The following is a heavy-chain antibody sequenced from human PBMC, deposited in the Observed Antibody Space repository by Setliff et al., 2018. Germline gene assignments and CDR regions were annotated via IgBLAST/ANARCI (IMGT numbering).Heavy chain of an antibody. CDR1: GFTFSSYT. V-gene: IGHV4-59*04. CDR3: ARTGTYRYFDY. CDR2: IYYRGDT. Sequence: PGGSLRLSCAASGFTFSSYTMNWVRQPPGKGLEWIGRIYYRGDTYYNASLKGRLTISVDTAQNQFSLRLTSVTAADTAVYYCARTGTYRYFDYWGQGALVTVSS. J-gene: IGHJ4*02. D-gene: IGHD1-1*01.